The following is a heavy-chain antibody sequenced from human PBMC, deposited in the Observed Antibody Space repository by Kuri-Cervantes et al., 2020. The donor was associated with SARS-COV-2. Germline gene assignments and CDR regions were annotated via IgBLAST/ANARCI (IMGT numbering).Heavy chain of an antibody. V-gene: IGHV1-69*06. J-gene: IGHJ3*02. D-gene: IGHD1-26*01. CDR3: ARYPGRGAFDI. CDR2: IIPIFGTA. Sequence: KISCKASGGTFSSYAISWVRQAPGQGLEWMGGIIPIFGTANYAQKFQVRVTITADRAMTAVFLHLSSLRSEDTAIYYCARYPGRGAFDIWGQGTMVTVSS. CDR1: GGTFSSYA.